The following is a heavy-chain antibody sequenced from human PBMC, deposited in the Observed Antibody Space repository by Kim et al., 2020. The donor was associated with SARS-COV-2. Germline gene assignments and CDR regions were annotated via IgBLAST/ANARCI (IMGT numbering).Heavy chain of an antibody. CDR1: GYTFTSYY. CDR2: INPSGGST. CDR3: ARDQWGYDILTGYPDY. Sequence: ASVKVSCKASGYTFTSYYMHWVRQAPGQGLEWMGIINPSGGSTSYAQKFQGRVTMTRDTSTSTVYMELSSLRSEDTAVYYCARDQWGYDILTGYPDYWGQGTLVTVSS. D-gene: IGHD3-9*01. J-gene: IGHJ4*02. V-gene: IGHV1-46*01.